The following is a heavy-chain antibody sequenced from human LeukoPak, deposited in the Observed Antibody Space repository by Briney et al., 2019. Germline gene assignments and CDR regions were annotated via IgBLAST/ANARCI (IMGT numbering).Heavy chain of an antibody. D-gene: IGHD3-3*01. J-gene: IGHJ4*02. CDR1: GSVFSNFS. V-gene: IGHV3-48*01. CDR2: ISSRSRTL. CDR3: ASGPILRVFDY. Sequence: PGGSLRLSCAASGSVFSNFSMNWVRQTPGKGLEWVSYISSRSRTLHYADSVKGRFTVSRDNGKNALYLQMTGLTADDTAIYYCASGPILRVFDYWGQGILVTVSS.